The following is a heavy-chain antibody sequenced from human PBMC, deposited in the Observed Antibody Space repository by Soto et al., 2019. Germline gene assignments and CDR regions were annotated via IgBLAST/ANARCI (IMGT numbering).Heavy chain of an antibody. D-gene: IGHD3-16*02. J-gene: IGHJ4*02. V-gene: IGHV3-30*03. CDR3: ATALCELSPESYDY. CDR2: ISYDGSDK. CDR1: GFTFSSYA. Sequence: QVQLVESGGGVVQPGRSLRLSCAASGFTFSSYAMHWVRQAPGKGLEWVAVISYDGSDKYYEDSVKGRFTISRDNSKNTLNLQMNSLRADDTAVYYGATALCELSPESYDYSGQGTLITVSS.